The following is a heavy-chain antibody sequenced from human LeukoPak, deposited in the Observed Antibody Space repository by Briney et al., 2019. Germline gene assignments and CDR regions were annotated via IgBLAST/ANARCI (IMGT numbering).Heavy chain of an antibody. D-gene: IGHD3-3*01. CDR3: ARVRFLEWLLSGYSDY. V-gene: IGHV1-18*01. CDR2: ISAYNGNT. Sequence: ASVKVSCKASGYTFTSYGISWVRQAPGQGLEWMGWISAYNGNTNYAQKLQGRVTMTTDTSTSTAYMELRSLRSDDTAVYYCARVRFLEWLLSGYSDYWGQGTLVTVSS. CDR1: GYTFTSYG. J-gene: IGHJ4*02.